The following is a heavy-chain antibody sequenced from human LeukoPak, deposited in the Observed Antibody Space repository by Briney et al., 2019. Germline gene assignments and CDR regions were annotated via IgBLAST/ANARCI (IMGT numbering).Heavy chain of an antibody. V-gene: IGHV3-74*01. CDR3: TRDRDGYFDL. J-gene: IGHJ2*01. Sequence: PGGSLRLSCAAPGFTFSSCWMHWVRQVPGKGLVWVSFSDIDGSNTRYADSVKGRFTISRDNAKNTLYLQMNSLRAEDTAVYYCTRDRDGYFDLWGRGTLVTVSS. CDR1: GFTFSSCW. CDR2: SDIDGSNT.